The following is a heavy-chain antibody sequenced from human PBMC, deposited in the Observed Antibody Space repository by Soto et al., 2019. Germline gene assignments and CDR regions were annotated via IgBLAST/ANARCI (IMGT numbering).Heavy chain of an antibody. V-gene: IGHV6-1*01. CDR3: ARSEEDSDYYYYGLDV. D-gene: IGHD2-15*01. CDR1: GDSVSSSSVA. Sequence: PSQTLSLTCVISGDSVSSSSVAWNWVRQSPSRGLGWLGRTYYRSRWYSDFAVSVRGRIVINADTSKNQFSLQLNSVTPEDTAVYFCARSEEDSDYYYYGLDVWGQGTTVTVS. CDR2: TYYRSRWYS. J-gene: IGHJ6*02.